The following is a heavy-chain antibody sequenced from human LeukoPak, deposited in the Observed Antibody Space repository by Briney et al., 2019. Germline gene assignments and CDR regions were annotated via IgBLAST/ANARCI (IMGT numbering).Heavy chain of an antibody. D-gene: IGHD4-23*01. CDR2: ISSSSSYI. CDR1: AFSFSNYN. CDR3: ASGGTFDI. V-gene: IGHV3-21*01. J-gene: IGHJ3*02. Sequence: GGSLRLSCAASAFSFSNYNMNWVRQAPGKGLEWVSSISSSSSYIYYADSVKGRFTISRDNAKNSLYLQMNSLRAEDTAVYYCASGGTFDIWGQGTMVTVSS.